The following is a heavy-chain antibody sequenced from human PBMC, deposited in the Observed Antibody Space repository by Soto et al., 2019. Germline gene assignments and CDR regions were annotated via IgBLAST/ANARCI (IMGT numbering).Heavy chain of an antibody. CDR1: GGSISSYY. Sequence: SETLSLTCTVSGGSISSYYWSWIRQPPGKGLEWIGYIYYSGSTNYNPSLKSRVTISVDTSKNQFSLKLSSVTAAATAVYYCARDMGSGSYYYWGQGTLVTVSS. D-gene: IGHD1-26*01. J-gene: IGHJ4*02. CDR3: ARDMGSGSYYY. CDR2: IYYSGST. V-gene: IGHV4-59*01.